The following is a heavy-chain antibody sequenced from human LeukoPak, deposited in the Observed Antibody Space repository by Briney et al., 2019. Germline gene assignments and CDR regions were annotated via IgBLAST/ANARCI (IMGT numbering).Heavy chain of an antibody. CDR1: GYSIRSGYY. J-gene: IGHJ5*02. Sequence: SETLSLTCTVSGYSIRSGYYWGWIRQPPGKGLEWIGSISHSGSPYCNPSLKSRVTISVDTSKNHFSLKLRYVTAADTAVYYCARDVWLRFFEKDLWGQGTMVTVYS. CDR2: ISHSGSP. CDR3: ARDVWLRFFEKDL. V-gene: IGHV4-38-2*02. D-gene: IGHD5-12*01.